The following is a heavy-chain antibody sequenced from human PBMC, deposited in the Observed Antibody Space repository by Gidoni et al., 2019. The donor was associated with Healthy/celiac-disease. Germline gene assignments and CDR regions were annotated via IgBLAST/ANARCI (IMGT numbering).Heavy chain of an antibody. CDR3: AKDPRGIAVAGPLYFDY. CDR2: ISGSGGST. CDR1: GLPFSSYA. J-gene: IGHJ4*02. V-gene: IGHV3-23*01. Sequence: EVQLLESGGGLVQPGGSLRLSCAASGLPFSSYAMSWVRQAPGKGLEWVSAISGSGGSTYYADSVKGRFTISRDNSKNTLYLQMNSLRAEDTAVYYCAKDPRGIAVAGPLYFDYWGQGTLVTVSS. D-gene: IGHD6-19*01.